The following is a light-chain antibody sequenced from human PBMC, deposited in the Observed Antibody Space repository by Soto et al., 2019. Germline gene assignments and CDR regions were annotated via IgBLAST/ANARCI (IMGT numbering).Light chain of an antibody. V-gene: IGLV2-14*01. CDR2: EVS. CDR1: SSDVGNYNF. CDR3: SSYTTSSTLV. J-gene: IGLJ3*02. Sequence: QSALTQPASVSGSPGQSITISCTGTSSDVGNYNFVSWFQHHPGNAPKLMIYEVSSRPSGVSNRFSGSKSGNTASLTISGLQAEDEAEYYCSSYTTSSTLVFGGGTKLTVL.